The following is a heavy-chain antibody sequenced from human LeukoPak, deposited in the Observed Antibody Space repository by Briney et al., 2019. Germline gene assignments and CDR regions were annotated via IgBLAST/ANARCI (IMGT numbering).Heavy chain of an antibody. CDR2: INPSGGST. CDR1: GYTFTSYY. D-gene: IGHD3-22*01. V-gene: IGHV1-46*01. CDR3: ARDSYPLMIAADYGMDV. Sequence: ASVKVSCKASGYTFTSYYMHWVRQAPGQGLEWMGIINPSGGSTSYAQKFQGRATMTRDTSTSTVYMELSSLRSEDTAVYYCARDSYPLMIAADYGMDVWGQGTTVTVSS. J-gene: IGHJ6*02.